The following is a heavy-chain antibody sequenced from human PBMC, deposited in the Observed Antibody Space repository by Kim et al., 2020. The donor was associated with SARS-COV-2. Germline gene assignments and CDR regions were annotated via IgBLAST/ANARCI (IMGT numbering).Heavy chain of an antibody. CDR3: STGVKGLAIDV. D-gene: IGHD2-21*01. CDR2: IKSKTDGGTT. V-gene: IGHV3-15*01. J-gene: IGHJ6*01. Sequence: GGSLRLSCAASGFTFSNAWMSWVRQAPGKGLEWVGRIKSKTDGGTTDYAAPVKGRFTISRDDSKTTLYLPMNSLKTQDTAVYYCSTGVKGLAIDVWGQGNAVTVSS. CDR1: GFTFSNAW.